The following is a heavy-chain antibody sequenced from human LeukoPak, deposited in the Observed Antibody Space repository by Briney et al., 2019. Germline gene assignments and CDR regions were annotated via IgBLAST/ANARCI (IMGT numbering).Heavy chain of an antibody. J-gene: IGHJ5*02. Sequence: GGSLRLSCAASGFTFDDYGMSWVRQAPGKGREWVSGINWNGGSTGYADSVKGRFTISRDNAKNSLYLQMNSLRAEDTTLFYCARDLVAVDGTLRFDPWGQGTLVTVSS. CDR2: INWNGGST. CDR3: ARDLVAVDGTLRFDP. V-gene: IGHV3-20*04. CDR1: GFTFDDYG. D-gene: IGHD6-19*01.